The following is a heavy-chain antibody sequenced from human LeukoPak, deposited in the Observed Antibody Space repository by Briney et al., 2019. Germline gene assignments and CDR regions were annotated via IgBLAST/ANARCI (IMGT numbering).Heavy chain of an antibody. J-gene: IGHJ4*02. CDR1: GGSISGGDYY. CDR2: IYYRGNT. Sequence: SETLSLTCTVSGGSISGGDYYYSWIRQPPGKGLEWIGYIYYRGNTYYNPSLKSRVTMSLDTAKSQFSLNLSSVTAADTAVYYCARTRSIYCSGGSCHSYYFDYWGPGTLVTVSS. V-gene: IGHV4-30-4*01. D-gene: IGHD2-15*01. CDR3: ARTRSIYCSGGSCHSYYFDY.